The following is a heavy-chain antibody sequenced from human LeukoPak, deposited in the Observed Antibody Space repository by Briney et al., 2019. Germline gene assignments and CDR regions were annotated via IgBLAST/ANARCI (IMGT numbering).Heavy chain of an antibody. CDR3: ARERGDKDMSGGSAFDV. CDR1: GFTVSSNC. Sequence: GGSLRLSCAASGFTVSSNCVTWVRQAPGKGLEWVSVICGDGRLSYADSVKGRFSVSRDNSENTVYLQVTSLRADDTAVYFCARERGDKDMSGGSAFDVWGQGTMVTVSS. CDR2: ICGDGRL. V-gene: IGHV3-53*01. J-gene: IGHJ3*01. D-gene: IGHD2-21*02.